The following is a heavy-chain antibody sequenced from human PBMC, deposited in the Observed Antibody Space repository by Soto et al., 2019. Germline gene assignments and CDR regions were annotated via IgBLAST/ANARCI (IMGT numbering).Heavy chain of an antibody. J-gene: IGHJ5*02. CDR2: IYYSGST. CDR1: GGSISSSSYY. Sequence: SETLSLTCTVSGGSISSSSYYWGWIRQPPGKGLEWIGSIYYSGSTYYNPSLKSRVTISVDTSKNQFSLKLSSVTAADTAVYYCARDIVVVTAQLPNWFDPWGQGTLVTVSS. CDR3: ARDIVVVTAQLPNWFDP. D-gene: IGHD2-21*02. V-gene: IGHV4-39*02.